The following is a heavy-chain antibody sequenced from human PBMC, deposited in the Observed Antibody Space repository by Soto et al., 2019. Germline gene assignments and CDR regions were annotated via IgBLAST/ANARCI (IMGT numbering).Heavy chain of an antibody. CDR2: IYYSGST. CDR3: ARGPKKMGATVH. V-gene: IGHV4-31*03. CDR1: GGSISSGGYY. J-gene: IGHJ4*02. Sequence: SETLSLTCTVSGGSISSGGYYWSWIRQHPGKGLEWIGYIYYSGSTYYNPSLKSRVTISVDTSKNQFSLKLSSVTAADTAVYYCARGPKKMGATVHWGQGTLVTVSS. D-gene: IGHD1-26*01.